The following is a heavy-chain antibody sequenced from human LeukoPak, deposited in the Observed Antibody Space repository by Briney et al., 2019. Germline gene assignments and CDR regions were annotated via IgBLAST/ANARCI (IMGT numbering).Heavy chain of an antibody. V-gene: IGHV3-21*01. CDR3: ARGFGLASYFYSLDV. J-gene: IGHJ6*03. D-gene: IGHD3/OR15-3a*01. CDR1: GFTFGLYS. CDR2: IDSNSNFM. Sequence: PGGSLRLSCAASGFTFGLYSMTWVRQAPGKGLEWVSLIDSNSNFMNYADSVKGRFTISRDNAKKSLYLQMNSLRAEDTAVYFCARGFGLASYFYSLDVWGTGTTVTVSS.